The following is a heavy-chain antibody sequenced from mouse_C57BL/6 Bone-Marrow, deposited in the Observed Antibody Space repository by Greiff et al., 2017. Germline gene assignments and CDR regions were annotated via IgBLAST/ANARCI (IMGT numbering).Heavy chain of an antibody. V-gene: IGHV1-15*01. D-gene: IGHD2-4*01. J-gene: IGHJ3*01. CDR2: IDPETGGT. Sequence: QVQLQQSGAELVRPGASVTLSCKASGYTFTDYEMHWVKQTPVHGLEWIGAIDPETGGTAYNQKFKGKAILTADKSSSTAYMELRSLTSEDSAVYYCTRNYYDYDGAWFAYWGQGTLVTVSA. CDR1: GYTFTDYE. CDR3: TRNYYDYDGAWFAY.